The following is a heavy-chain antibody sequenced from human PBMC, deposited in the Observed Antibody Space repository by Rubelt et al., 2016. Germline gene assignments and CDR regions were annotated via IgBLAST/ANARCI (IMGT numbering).Heavy chain of an antibody. J-gene: IGHJ3*02. V-gene: IGHV1-18*01. CDR3: ARDRTWLVPGLDAFDI. CDR2: ISAYNGNP. Sequence: QVQLVQSGAEVKKPGASVKVSCKASGYTFTSYGISWVRQAPGQGLEWMGWISAYNGNPNYAQKLKGRVTMTKDTSRSTAYMELRRLRSDDTAVYYCARDRTWLVPGLDAFDIWGQGTMVTVSS. D-gene: IGHD6-19*01. CDR1: GYTFTSYG.